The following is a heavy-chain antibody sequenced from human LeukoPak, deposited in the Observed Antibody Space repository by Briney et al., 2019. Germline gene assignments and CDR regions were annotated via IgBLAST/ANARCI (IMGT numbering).Heavy chain of an antibody. CDR3: ARDKYQLLGAFDI. CDR1: GYTFTGYY. CDR2: INPNSGGT. D-gene: IGHD2-2*01. Sequence: ASVKVSCKASGYTFTGYYMHWVRQAPGQGLEWMGWINPNSGGTNYAQKFQGRVTMTRDTSISAAYMELSSLRSEDTAVYYCARDKYQLLGAFDIWGQGTMVTVSS. J-gene: IGHJ3*02. V-gene: IGHV1-2*02.